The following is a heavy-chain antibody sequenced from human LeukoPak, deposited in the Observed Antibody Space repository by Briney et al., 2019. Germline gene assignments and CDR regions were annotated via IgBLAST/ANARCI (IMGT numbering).Heavy chain of an antibody. CDR2: TSDRGDYT. CDR1: GFTFTSYS. D-gene: IGHD2-2*01. CDR3: AKEGRYCSSTSCYVGLDP. Sequence: GGSLRLSCAASGFTFTSYSMSWVRQAPGKGLEWVSGTSDRGDYTYYADSVKGRFTISRDSSKNSLYLQMNSLRAEDTALYYCAKEGRYCSSTSCYVGLDPWGQGTLVTVSS. J-gene: IGHJ5*02. V-gene: IGHV3-23*01.